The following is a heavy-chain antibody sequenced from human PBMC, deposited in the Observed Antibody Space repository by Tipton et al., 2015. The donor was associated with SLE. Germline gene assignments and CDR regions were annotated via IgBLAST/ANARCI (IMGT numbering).Heavy chain of an antibody. D-gene: IGHD2-2*01. CDR2: ISYDGSNK. CDR1: GFTFSSYA. CDR3: ARGQSAVNY. V-gene: IGHV3-30-3*01. Sequence: SLRLSCAASGFTFSSYAMHWVRQAPGKGLEWVAVISYDGSNKYYGDSVKGRFTISRDNSKNTLYLQMNSLRVEDTAVYYCARGQSAVNYWGQGTLVTVSS. J-gene: IGHJ4*02.